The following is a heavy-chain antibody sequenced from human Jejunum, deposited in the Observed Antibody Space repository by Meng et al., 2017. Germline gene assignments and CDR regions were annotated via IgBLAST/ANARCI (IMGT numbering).Heavy chain of an antibody. D-gene: IGHD3-10*02. CDR1: GGSIESNNW. CDR3: ARADYVRYFDL. V-gene: IGHV4-4*02. CDR2: VYHSGGT. Sequence: QVQLQGSGPGLVKPSETLSLTCAVSGGSIESNNWWTWIRQPPGQGLEWIGEVYHSGGTHYNPSLQSRVTISIDNSKNRFSLSLNSVTAADTAIYYCARADYVRYFDLWGRGTLVTVSS. J-gene: IGHJ2*01.